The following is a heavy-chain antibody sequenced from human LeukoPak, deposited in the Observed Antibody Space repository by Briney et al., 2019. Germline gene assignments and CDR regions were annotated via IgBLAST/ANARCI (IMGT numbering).Heavy chain of an antibody. V-gene: IGHV3-48*03. D-gene: IGHD3-22*01. J-gene: IGHJ4*02. Sequence: GGSLRLSCAASGFXFSSFEINWVRQASGKGLEWISYISSSGSTMYYADSVKGRFSISRDNAKNSLYLQMNSLRAEDTAVYYCARGSGYLAYWGQGTLVTVSS. CDR2: ISSSGSTM. CDR3: ARGSGYLAY. CDR1: GFXFSSFE.